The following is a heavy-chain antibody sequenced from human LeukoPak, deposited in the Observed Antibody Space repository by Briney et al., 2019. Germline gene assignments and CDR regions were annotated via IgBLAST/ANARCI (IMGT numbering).Heavy chain of an antibody. CDR2: IKQDGSEK. CDR3: ARALGYDSGGDY. CDR1: GFTISSYW. J-gene: IGHJ4*02. D-gene: IGHD4-23*01. V-gene: IGHV3-7*01. Sequence: GGSLRLSCAASGFTISSYWMSWVRQAPGKGLEWVASIKQDGSEKFYVDSVKSRFTISRDNAKNSLYLQMNSLRAEDTAVYYCARALGYDSGGDYWGQGTLVTVSS.